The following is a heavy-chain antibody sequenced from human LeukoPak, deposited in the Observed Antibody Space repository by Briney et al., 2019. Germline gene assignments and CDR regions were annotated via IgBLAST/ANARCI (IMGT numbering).Heavy chain of an antibody. Sequence: GGSLRLSCAASGFTVSSNYMSWVRQAPGKGLEWVSVIYSGGSTYYADSVKGRFTISRDNSKNTLYLQMNSLRAEDTAVYYCAREWHLTYYYDSSGLMDVWGQGTTVTVSS. J-gene: IGHJ6*02. CDR2: IYSGGST. CDR1: GFTVSSNY. D-gene: IGHD3-22*01. CDR3: AREWHLTYYYDSSGLMDV. V-gene: IGHV3-66*01.